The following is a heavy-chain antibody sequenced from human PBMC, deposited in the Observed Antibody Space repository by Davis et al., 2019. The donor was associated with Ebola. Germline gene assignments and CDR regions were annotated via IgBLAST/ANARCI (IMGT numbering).Heavy chain of an antibody. CDR1: GGTFSSYA. Sequence: SVKVSCKASGGTFSSYAISWVRQAPGQGLEWMGGIIPIFGTANYAQKFQGRVTITADESTSTAYMELSSLRAEDTAVYYCASTVAMIVAYWGQGTLVTVSS. V-gene: IGHV1-69*13. J-gene: IGHJ4*02. CDR2: IIPIFGTA. CDR3: ASTVAMIVAY. D-gene: IGHD3-22*01.